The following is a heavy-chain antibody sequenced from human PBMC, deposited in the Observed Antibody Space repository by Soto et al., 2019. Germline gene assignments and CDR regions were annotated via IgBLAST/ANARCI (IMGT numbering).Heavy chain of an antibody. Sequence: GESLKISCRASGYSFTIYWIGWVRQMPGKGLEWMGMISPGDSETRYSPSFQGQVTISADRSITTAHLQRSSLKASDNAMYYCARRRLDAFDIWGQGTMVT. V-gene: IGHV5-51*01. CDR2: ISPGDSET. CDR1: GYSFTIYW. J-gene: IGHJ3*02. CDR3: ARRRLDAFDI. D-gene: IGHD6-25*01.